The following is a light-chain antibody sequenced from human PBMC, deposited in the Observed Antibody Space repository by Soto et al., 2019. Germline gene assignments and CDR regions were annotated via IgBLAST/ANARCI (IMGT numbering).Light chain of an antibody. CDR3: CSYAGSYNYV. V-gene: IGLV2-11*01. CDR2: DVT. Sequence: QSVLTQPRSVSGSPGQSVTISCTGTTSNVGAYNYVSWYQQYPGKAPKLMIYDVTKRPSGVPDRFSGSKSGNTASLTISGLQAEDEADYYCCSYAGSYNYVFGTGTKVTVL. CDR1: TSNVGAYNY. J-gene: IGLJ1*01.